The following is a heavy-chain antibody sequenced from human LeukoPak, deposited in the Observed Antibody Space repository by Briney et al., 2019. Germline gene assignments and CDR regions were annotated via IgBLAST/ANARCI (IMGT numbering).Heavy chain of an antibody. D-gene: IGHD1-26*01. CDR1: GVTVSDNY. V-gene: IGHV3-53*01. CDR3: ARGNYGSYYFDY. J-gene: IGHJ4*02. CDR2: IYAGGRT. Sequence: GGSLRLSCAASGVTVSDNYMSWVRQAPGKGLEWVSVIYAGGRTYNADSVKGRFTISRDSSKNTVYLQMNSLRAEDTALYYCARGNYGSYYFDYWGQGTLVTVSS.